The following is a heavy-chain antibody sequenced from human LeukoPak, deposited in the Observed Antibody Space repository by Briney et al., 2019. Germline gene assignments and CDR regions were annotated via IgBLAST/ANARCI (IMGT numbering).Heavy chain of an antibody. J-gene: IGHJ4*02. Sequence: GGSLRLSCAASGFTFSSYAVSWVRQAPGKGLEWVSAISGSGGSTYYADSVKGRFTISRDNSKNTLYLQMNSLRAEDTAVYYCAKGGTYYYDSSGYLDYWGQGTLVTVSS. CDR3: AKGGTYYYDSSGYLDY. V-gene: IGHV3-23*01. D-gene: IGHD3-22*01. CDR1: GFTFSSYA. CDR2: ISGSGGST.